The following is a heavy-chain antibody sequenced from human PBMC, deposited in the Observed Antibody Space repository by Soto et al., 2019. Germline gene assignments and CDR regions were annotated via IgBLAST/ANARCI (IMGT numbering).Heavy chain of an antibody. D-gene: IGHD2-15*01. Sequence: ASVKVSCKASGYTFTNSDINWVRQAPGQGLEWMGWMNPDRGHAAYAQKFQGRVTLTTSTPTSTVYMEMRSLGSEDTAVYYCARRPHCSGGICYYGLDNWGQGAMVTVSS. CDR3: ARRPHCSGGICYYGLDN. J-gene: IGHJ4*02. CDR2: MNPDRGHA. V-gene: IGHV1-8*01. CDR1: GYTFTNSD.